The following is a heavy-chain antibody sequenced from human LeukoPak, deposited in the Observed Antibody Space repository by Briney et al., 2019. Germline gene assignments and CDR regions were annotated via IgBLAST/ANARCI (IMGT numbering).Heavy chain of an antibody. D-gene: IGHD6-25*01. CDR2: ISGSSSNT. CDR3: AKGRTYSSGSWSDY. V-gene: IGHV3-23*01. Sequence: GGTLRLSCAASGFTFSSYGMSWVRQAPGKGLEWVSGISGSSSNTYYADSVKGRFTISRDSSKNTLYLQMNSLRAEDTAIYYCAKGRTYSSGSWSDYWGQGTLVTVSS. J-gene: IGHJ4*02. CDR1: GFTFSSYG.